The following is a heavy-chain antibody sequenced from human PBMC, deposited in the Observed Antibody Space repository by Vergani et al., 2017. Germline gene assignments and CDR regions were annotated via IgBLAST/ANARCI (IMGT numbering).Heavy chain of an antibody. CDR1: GGSIGSNY. Sequence: QVQLQESGPGLVKASETLSLTCTVSGGSIGSNYWNWIRQPPGKGLEWIGEIRHDGITHYSPSLKSRVTISIDTSTHQFSLNLRSVTAADTAVYYCAREGYCTNGVCFTLFDVWGQGALVTVSS. CDR3: AREGYCTNGVCFTLFDV. J-gene: IGHJ4*02. D-gene: IGHD2-8*01. V-gene: IGHV4-59*12. CDR2: IRHDGIT.